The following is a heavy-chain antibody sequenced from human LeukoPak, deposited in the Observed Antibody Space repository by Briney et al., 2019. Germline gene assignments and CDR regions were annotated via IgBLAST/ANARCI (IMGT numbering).Heavy chain of an antibody. J-gene: IGHJ6*03. V-gene: IGHV1-2*02. CDR3: ARDGDPVYYYYYYMDV. D-gene: IGHD3-3*01. CDR1: GHTFTGYY. Sequence: GASVKVSCKASGHTFTGYYMHWARQAPGQGLEWMGWINPNSGGTNYAQKFQGRVTMTRDTSISTAYMELSRLRSDDTAVYYCARDGDPVYYYYYYMDVWGKGTTVTISS. CDR2: INPNSGGT.